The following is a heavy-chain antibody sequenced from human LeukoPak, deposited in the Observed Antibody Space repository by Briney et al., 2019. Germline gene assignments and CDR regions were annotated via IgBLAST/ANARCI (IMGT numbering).Heavy chain of an antibody. CDR3: ARDHLPFYVWGSYRFARGVDY. V-gene: IGHV1-46*01. Sequence: GASVKVSCKASGYTFTSYYMHWVRQAPGQGLEWLGIINPSGGSTSYAQKFQGRVTMNRDTSTSTVYMELSSLRSEDTAVYYCARDHLPFYVWGSYRFARGVDYWGQGTLVTVSS. CDR2: INPSGGST. D-gene: IGHD3-16*02. J-gene: IGHJ4*02. CDR1: GYTFTSYY.